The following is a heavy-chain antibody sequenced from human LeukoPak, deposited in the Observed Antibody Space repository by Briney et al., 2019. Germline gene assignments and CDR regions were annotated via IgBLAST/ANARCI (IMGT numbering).Heavy chain of an antibody. CDR2: INWSGDRI. CDR1: GFTFDDYA. Sequence: GGSLRLSCAVSGFTFDDYAMHWVRQAPGKGLEWVSGINWSGDRIGYADSVKGRFTISRDNSKNTLYLQMNSLRAEDTAVYYCARDSRPYYYDSSGYALNVWGKGTTVTISS. D-gene: IGHD3-22*01. V-gene: IGHV3-9*01. CDR3: ARDSRPYYYDSSGYALNV. J-gene: IGHJ6*04.